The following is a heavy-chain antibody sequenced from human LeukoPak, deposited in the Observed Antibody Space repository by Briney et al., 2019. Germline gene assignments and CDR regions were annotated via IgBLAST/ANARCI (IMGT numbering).Heavy chain of an antibody. D-gene: IGHD2-2*01. CDR2: INHSGST. V-gene: IGHV4-34*01. CDR1: GGSFSGYY. J-gene: IGHJ6*03. CDR3: ARGLGYCSSTSCSNYYYYMDV. Sequence: SETLSLTCAVYGGSFSGYYWSWIRQPPGKGLEWIGEINHSGSTNHNPSLKSRVTISVDTSKNQFSLKLSSVTAADTAVYYCARGLGYCSSTSCSNYYYYMDVWGKGTTVTVSS.